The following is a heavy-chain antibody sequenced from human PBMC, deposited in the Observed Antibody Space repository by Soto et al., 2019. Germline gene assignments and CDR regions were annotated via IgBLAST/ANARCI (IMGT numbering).Heavy chain of an antibody. V-gene: IGHV3-15*01. D-gene: IGHD2-2*01. CDR2: IKSKTDGGTT. J-gene: IGHJ6*02. Sequence: PGGSLRLSCAASGFTFSNAWMSWVRQAPGKGLEWVGHIKSKTDGGTTDYAAPVKGRFTISRDDSKNTLYLQMNSLKTEDTAVYYCTTDPRRGLEYQLPNPLYYYYYGMDVWGQGTTVTVSS. CDR1: GFTFSNAW. CDR3: TTDPRRGLEYQLPNPLYYYYYGMDV.